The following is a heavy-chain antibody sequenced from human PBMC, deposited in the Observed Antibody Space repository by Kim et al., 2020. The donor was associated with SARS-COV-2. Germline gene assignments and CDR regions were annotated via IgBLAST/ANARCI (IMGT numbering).Heavy chain of an antibody. Sequence: GGSLRLSCAASGFTVSSNYMSWVRQAPGKGLEWVSVIYSGGSTYYADSVKGRFTISRDNSKNTLYLQMNSLRAEDTAVYYCARTLKLAGQYGDYLWFDPWGQGTLVTVSS. D-gene: IGHD4-17*01. CDR2: IYSGGST. J-gene: IGHJ5*02. CDR3: ARTLKLAGQYGDYLWFDP. CDR1: GFTVSSNY. V-gene: IGHV3-53*01.